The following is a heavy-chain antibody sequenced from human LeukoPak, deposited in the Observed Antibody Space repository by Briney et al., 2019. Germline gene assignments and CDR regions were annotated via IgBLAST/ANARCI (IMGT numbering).Heavy chain of an antibody. CDR3: AKGSAGRGYSYGY. J-gene: IGHJ4*02. CDR1: GFTFSSYA. D-gene: IGHD5-18*01. CDR2: ISYDGSNK. Sequence: GGSLRLSCAASGFTFSSYAMHWVRQAPGKGLEWVAVISYDGSNKYYADSVKGRFTISRDNSKNTLYLQMNSLRAEDTAVYYCAKGSAGRGYSYGYWGQGTLVTVSS. V-gene: IGHV3-30*04.